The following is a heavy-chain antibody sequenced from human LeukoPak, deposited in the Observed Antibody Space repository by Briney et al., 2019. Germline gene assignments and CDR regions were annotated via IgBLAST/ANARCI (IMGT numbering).Heavy chain of an antibody. V-gene: IGHV3-33*01. CDR3: ARDRGANMVRGVIIGGYFDC. Sequence: HAGGSLRLSCAASGFTFSSYGMHWVRQAPGKGLEWVAIIWYDGSEKYYADAVKGRFTISRDNSKSTLFLQMNSLRAEDTAVYYCARDRGANMVRGVIIGGYFDCWGQGTLVTVSS. D-gene: IGHD3-10*01. J-gene: IGHJ4*02. CDR1: GFTFSSYG. CDR2: IWYDGSEK.